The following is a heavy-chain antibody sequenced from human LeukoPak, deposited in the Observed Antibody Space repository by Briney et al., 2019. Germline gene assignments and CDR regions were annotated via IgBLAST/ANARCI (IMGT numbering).Heavy chain of an antibody. CDR3: ARLGTSMVQGVIITSYYYYMDV. D-gene: IGHD3-10*01. V-gene: IGHV3-74*01. Sequence: PGGSLRLSCAASGFTFSSYWMHWVRQAPGKGLVWVSRINSDGSSTSYADSVKVRFTISRDNAKNTLYLQMNSLRAEDTAVYYCARLGTSMVQGVIITSYYYYMDVWGKGTTVTVSS. CDR1: GFTFSSYW. CDR2: INSDGSST. J-gene: IGHJ6*03.